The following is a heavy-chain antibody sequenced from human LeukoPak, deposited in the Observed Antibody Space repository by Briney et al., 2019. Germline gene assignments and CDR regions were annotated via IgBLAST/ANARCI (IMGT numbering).Heavy chain of an antibody. CDR1: GFTFRNYG. D-gene: IGHD2-2*01. V-gene: IGHV3-30*02. CDR3: ARDIGYCSSTSCYGGIVGYFDY. J-gene: IGHJ4*02. CDR2: IRYDGSNK. Sequence: PGGSLRLSCAASGFTFRNYGMHWVRQAPGKGLEWVAFIRYDGSNKYYADSVKGRFTISRDNSKNTLYLQMNSLRAEDTAVYYCARDIGYCSSTSCYGGIVGYFDYWGQGTLVTVSS.